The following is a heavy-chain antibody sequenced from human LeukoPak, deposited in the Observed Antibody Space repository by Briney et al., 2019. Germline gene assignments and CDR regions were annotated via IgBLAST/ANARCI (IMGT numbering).Heavy chain of an antibody. Sequence: GGSLRFSCSASGFTFSSYAMHWVRQAPGKGLEYVSAISSNGGSTYYADSVKGRFTISRDNSKNTLYLQMSSLRAEDTAVYYCVKDLGELAAAGRDPWGQGTLVTVSS. J-gene: IGHJ5*02. CDR1: GFTFSSYA. D-gene: IGHD6-13*01. CDR2: ISSNGGST. V-gene: IGHV3-64D*06. CDR3: VKDLGELAAAGRDP.